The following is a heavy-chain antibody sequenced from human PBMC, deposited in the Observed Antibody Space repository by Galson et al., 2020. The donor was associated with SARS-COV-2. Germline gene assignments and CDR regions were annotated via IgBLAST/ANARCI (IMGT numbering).Heavy chain of an antibody. J-gene: IGHJ3*02. Sequence: ETSETLSLTCTVSGGSISSDTYYWDWIRQPPGKGLEWIGTIFYGGSTFYNPSLKSRVTISVDTSKNQFSMKLNSVTAADTAIYYCARAPGSPPTTTRTTWPHAFDIWGQGTMVTVSS. V-gene: IGHV4-39*01. CDR1: GGSISSDTYY. D-gene: IGHD4-4*01. CDR3: ARAPGSPPTTTRTTWPHAFDI. CDR2: IFYGGST.